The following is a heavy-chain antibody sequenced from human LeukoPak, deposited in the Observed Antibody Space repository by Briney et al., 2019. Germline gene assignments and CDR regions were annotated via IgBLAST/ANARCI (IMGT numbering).Heavy chain of an antibody. Sequence: GGSLRLSCAASGFTFNNNWMNWVRQAPGKRLVWGSRVNNDGSSTIYADSVKGRLTISRDNAKNTLYLEMNGLRAEDTAIYYCTRGGAAATFDFWGQGTLVTVSS. J-gene: IGHJ4*02. CDR1: GFTFNNNW. D-gene: IGHD6-13*01. V-gene: IGHV3-74*01. CDR2: VNNDGSST. CDR3: TRGGAAATFDF.